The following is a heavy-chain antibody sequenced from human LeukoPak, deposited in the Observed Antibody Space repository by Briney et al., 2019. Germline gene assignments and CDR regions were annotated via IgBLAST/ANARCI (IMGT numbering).Heavy chain of an antibody. J-gene: IGHJ4*02. D-gene: IGHD6-13*01. CDR2: ISSSGSTI. CDR1: GFTFSDYY. CDR3: ARDDGSGTDY. Sequence: GGSLRLSCAASGFTFSDYYMSWIRQAPGKGLEWVSYISSSGSTIYYADSVKGRFTISRDNSKNTVFLQMNSLRAEDTAVYYCARDDGSGTDYWGQGTLVTVSS. V-gene: IGHV3-11*04.